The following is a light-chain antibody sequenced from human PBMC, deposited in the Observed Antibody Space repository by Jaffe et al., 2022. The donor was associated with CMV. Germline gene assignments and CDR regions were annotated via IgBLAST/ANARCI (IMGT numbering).Light chain of an antibody. V-gene: IGKV3-20*01. J-gene: IGKJ2*01. CDR1: QNVNANF. CDR3: QQYSSSPRT. CDR2: GAS. Sequence: EIVLTQSPGTLSLSPGERATLSCRASQNVNANFLAWYQQKPGQAPRLLIYGASNRAGGIPDRFSGSGSGTDFTLTISRLAPDDFAVYYCQQYSSSPRTFGQGTKLEI.